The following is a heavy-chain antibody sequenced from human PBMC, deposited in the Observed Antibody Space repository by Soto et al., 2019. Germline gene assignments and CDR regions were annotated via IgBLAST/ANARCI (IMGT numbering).Heavy chain of an antibody. CDR1: GFTFSSYA. Sequence: EVQLLESGGGLVQPGGSLRLSCAASGFTFSSYAMSWVRQAPGMGLEWVSVISGSGYATYYADSVKGRFTVSRDNSNNTVYLKMISLRAEDTAVYYCAKEETVLVNYYYYYGMDVWGQGTTVTVSS. J-gene: IGHJ6*02. CDR2: ISGSGYAT. V-gene: IGHV3-23*01. CDR3: AKEETVLVNYYYYYGMDV. D-gene: IGHD4-17*01.